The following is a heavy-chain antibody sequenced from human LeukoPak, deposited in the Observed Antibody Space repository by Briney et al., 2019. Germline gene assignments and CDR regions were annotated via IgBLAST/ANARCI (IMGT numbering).Heavy chain of an antibody. CDR2: IIPIFGTA. D-gene: IGHD2-2*01. Sequence: SVKVSCKASGGTFSSYAISWVRQAPGQGLEWMGGIIPIFGTANYAQKFQGRVTITADESTSTAYMELSSLRSEDTAVYYCATTDIVVVTAANGRTSSWVDYWGQGTLVTVSS. CDR3: ATTDIVVVTAANGRTSSWVDY. J-gene: IGHJ4*02. CDR1: GGTFSSYA. V-gene: IGHV1-69*13.